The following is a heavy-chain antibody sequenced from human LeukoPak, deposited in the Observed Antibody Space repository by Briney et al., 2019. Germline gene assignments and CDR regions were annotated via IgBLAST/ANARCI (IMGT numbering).Heavy chain of an antibody. CDR2: INHSGST. D-gene: IGHD4-11*01. V-gene: IGHV4-34*01. Sequence: SETLSLTCAVYGVSFSGYYWSWIRQPPGKGLEWSGEINHSGSTNYNPSLKSRVTISVDKSKNQFSLKLSSVTAADTAVYYCARRTTVTIPFGYWGQGTLVTVSS. CDR3: ARRTTVTIPFGY. J-gene: IGHJ4*02. CDR1: GVSFSGYY.